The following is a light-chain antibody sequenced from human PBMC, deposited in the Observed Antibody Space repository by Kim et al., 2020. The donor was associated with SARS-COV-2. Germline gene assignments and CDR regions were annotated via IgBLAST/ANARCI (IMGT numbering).Light chain of an antibody. CDR3: NSRDSSGSV. CDR2: GKN. Sequence: SGALGQTVRITCQGDSLRSYYASWYQQKPGQAPVLVIYGKNNRPSGIPDRFSGSSSGNTASLTITGAQAEDEADYYCNSRDSSGSVFGTGTKVTVL. CDR1: SLRSYY. J-gene: IGLJ1*01. V-gene: IGLV3-19*01.